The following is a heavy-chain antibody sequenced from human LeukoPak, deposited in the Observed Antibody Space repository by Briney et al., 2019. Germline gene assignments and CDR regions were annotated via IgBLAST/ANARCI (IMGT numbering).Heavy chain of an antibody. D-gene: IGHD5-18*01. CDR2: IRNEANSYTT. J-gene: IGHJ2*01. CDR3: ARVGCSYGSYWYLDL. V-gene: IGHV3-72*01. CDR1: GFTFSDHY. Sequence: GGSLRLSCAASGFTFSDHYMDWVRQAPGKGLEWVGRIRNEANSYTTEYAASVKGRFTISRDDSKNSLYLQMNSLKTEDTAVYYCARVGCSYGSYWYLDLWGRGTLVTVSS.